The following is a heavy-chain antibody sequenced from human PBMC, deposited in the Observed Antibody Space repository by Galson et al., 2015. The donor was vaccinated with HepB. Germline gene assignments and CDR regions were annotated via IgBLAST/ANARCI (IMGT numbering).Heavy chain of an antibody. V-gene: IGHV4-39*07. Sequence: LSLTCTVSGGSISSTSYYWGWIRQPPGKGLEWIGNIYYSGSTYYNPSLKSRVTISIDTSKNQFSLKLTSVTAADTAVYYCARDSSPNDYWGQGTLVTVSS. D-gene: IGHD6-13*01. J-gene: IGHJ4*02. CDR1: GGSISSTSYY. CDR2: IYYSGST. CDR3: ARDSSPNDY.